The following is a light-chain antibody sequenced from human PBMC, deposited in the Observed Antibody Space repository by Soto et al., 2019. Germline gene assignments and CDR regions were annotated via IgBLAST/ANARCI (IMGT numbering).Light chain of an antibody. CDR3: QQYNTWPPVFT. CDR1: QSLDSN. CDR2: GAS. J-gene: IGKJ2*01. V-gene: IGKV3-15*01. Sequence: EMVLTQSPATLSVSPGESATLSCRASQSLDSNLAWYQQKPGQAPRLLIYGASTRATGIPARFSGSESGTEFTLTISSLQSEDFALYYCQQYNTWPPVFTFGQGTRLEIK.